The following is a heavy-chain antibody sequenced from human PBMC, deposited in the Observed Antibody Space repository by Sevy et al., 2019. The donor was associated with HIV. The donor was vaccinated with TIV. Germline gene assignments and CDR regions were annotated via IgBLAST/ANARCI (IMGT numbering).Heavy chain of an antibody. Sequence: GGCLRLSCTASGFTFGDYCMSWVRQAPGKGLEWIAFLKSDVYGGTVDHAASVRGRFVISRDDSKTIAYLQMNDLKTEELDVYYCSRWKAAQSIFDYWGQGALVTVSS. V-gene: IGHV3-49*04. CDR2: LKSDVYGGTV. CDR1: GFTFGDYC. J-gene: IGHJ4*02. D-gene: IGHD6-13*01. CDR3: SRWKAAQSIFDY.